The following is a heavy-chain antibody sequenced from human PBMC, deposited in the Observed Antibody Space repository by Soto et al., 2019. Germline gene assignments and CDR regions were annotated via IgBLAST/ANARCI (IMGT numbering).Heavy chain of an antibody. Sequence: ASVKVSCKASGYTFTSYGISWVRQAPGQGLEWMGWISAYNGNTNYAQKLQGRVTMTTDTSTSTAYMELRSLRSDDTAVYYCASGRESHYDFWSGYLGSNWFDPWGQGTLVTVSS. V-gene: IGHV1-18*01. J-gene: IGHJ5*02. CDR3: ASGRESHYDFWSGYLGSNWFDP. CDR1: GYTFTSYG. CDR2: ISAYNGNT. D-gene: IGHD3-3*01.